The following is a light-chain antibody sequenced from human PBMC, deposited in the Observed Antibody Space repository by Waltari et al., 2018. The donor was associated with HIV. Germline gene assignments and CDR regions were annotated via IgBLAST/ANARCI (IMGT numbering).Light chain of an antibody. CDR1: SSTIGNTY. Sequence: QSVLTQPPTVSAAPGQKVTISCSGRSSTIGNTYGSWYQQLPGTAPKLLICEKNKTPSGLPVRCAGSDAGTSATLGITGLQTGDEADYYCGTWDSSLSSYVFGTGTKVTVL. J-gene: IGLJ1*01. CDR2: EKN. CDR3: GTWDSSLSSYV. V-gene: IGLV1-51*02.